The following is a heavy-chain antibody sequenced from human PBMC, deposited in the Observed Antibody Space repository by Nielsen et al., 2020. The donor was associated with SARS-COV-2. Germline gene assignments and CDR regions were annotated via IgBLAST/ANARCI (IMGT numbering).Heavy chain of an antibody. CDR1: GFTISSNG. Sequence: GGSLRLSCAASGFTISSNGWSWVLQVSGKGLDGLSEIINRGGRTRYADSVKGRFTISRDSSKNPLYLQRNSLRVVDTAVYYCAKDSEVAGYDHWGQGTMVTVSS. CDR3: AKDSEVAGYDH. D-gene: IGHD6-19*01. CDR2: IINRGGRT. V-gene: IGHV3-23*01. J-gene: IGHJ4*02.